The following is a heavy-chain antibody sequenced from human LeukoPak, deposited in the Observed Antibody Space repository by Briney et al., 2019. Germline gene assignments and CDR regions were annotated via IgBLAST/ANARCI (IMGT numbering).Heavy chain of an antibody. CDR2: INSDGSST. Sequence: GGSLRLSCAASGFTFSSYDMHWVRQAPGKGLVWVSRINSDGSSTSYADSVKGRFTISRDNAKNTLYLQMNSLRAEDTAVYYCARGVYSSSEQFDPWGQGTLVTVSS. V-gene: IGHV3-74*01. CDR3: ARGVYSSSEQFDP. CDR1: GFTFSSYD. D-gene: IGHD6-6*01. J-gene: IGHJ5*02.